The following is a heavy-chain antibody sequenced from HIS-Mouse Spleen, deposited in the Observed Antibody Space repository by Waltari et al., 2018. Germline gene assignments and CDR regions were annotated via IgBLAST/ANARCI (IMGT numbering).Heavy chain of an antibody. Sequence: QLQLQESGPGLVKPSETLSLTCTVSGGPIRRSRYYWGWIRQPPGKGLEWSGSIYYSGSTYYNPSLKSRVTISVDTSKNQFSLKLSSVTAADTAVYYCAREIPYSSSWYDWYFDLWGRGTLVTVSS. CDR2: IYYSGST. CDR3: AREIPYSSSWYDWYFDL. J-gene: IGHJ2*01. CDR1: GGPIRRSRYY. D-gene: IGHD6-13*01. V-gene: IGHV4-39*07.